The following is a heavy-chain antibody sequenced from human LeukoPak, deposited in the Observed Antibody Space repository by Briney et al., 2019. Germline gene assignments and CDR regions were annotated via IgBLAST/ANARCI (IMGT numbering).Heavy chain of an antibody. CDR1: GYTFTSYY. Sequence: GASVKVSCKASGYTFTSYYMHWVRQAPGQGLEWMGIINPSGGSTSYVQKFQGRVTMTRDTSTSTVYMELSSLRSEDTAVYYCARDRTWIQIHFRYYYGMDVWGQGTTVTVSS. V-gene: IGHV1-46*01. D-gene: IGHD5-18*01. CDR3: ARDRTWIQIHFRYYYGMDV. J-gene: IGHJ6*02. CDR2: INPSGGST.